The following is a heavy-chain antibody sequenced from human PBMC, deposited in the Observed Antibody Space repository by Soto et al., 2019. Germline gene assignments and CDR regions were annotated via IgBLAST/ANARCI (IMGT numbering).Heavy chain of an antibody. D-gene: IGHD1-26*01. J-gene: IGHJ5*02. CDR3: ARASGSSYWFDP. V-gene: IGHV1-18*01. CDR1: GYTFTSYG. CDR2: ISAYNGNT. Sequence: QVQLVQSGAEVKKPGASVKVSCKASGYTFTSYGISWVRQAPGQGLEWMGWISAYNGNTNYAQKLQGRVTMTTDTPTSTVDMELRSPRSDDTAVYYCARASGSSYWFDPWGQGTLVTVSS.